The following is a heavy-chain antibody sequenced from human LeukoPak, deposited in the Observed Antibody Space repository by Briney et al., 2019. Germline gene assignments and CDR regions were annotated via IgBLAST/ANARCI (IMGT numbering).Heavy chain of an antibody. CDR1: GDSVSGYY. CDR2: IYYRGST. CDR3: TEFYFDRSGYADY. V-gene: IGHV4-59*05. Sequence: SETLSLTCGVSGDSVSGYYWSWIRQPPGKGLEWIGSIYYRGSTYYNPSLKSRVTISVDMSENQVSLKLRSVTAADTAVYYCTEFYFDRSGYADYWGQGTLVTVSS. J-gene: IGHJ4*02. D-gene: IGHD3-22*01.